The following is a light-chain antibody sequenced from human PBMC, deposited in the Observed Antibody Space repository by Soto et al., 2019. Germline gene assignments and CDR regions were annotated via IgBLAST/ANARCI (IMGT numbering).Light chain of an antibody. V-gene: IGKV3-15*01. J-gene: IGKJ1*01. CDR1: QSVSSN. CDR2: GAS. Sequence: EIVMTQSPATLSVSPGERATLSCRASQSVSSNLAWYQQKPGQAPRLLIYGASTRATGIPARFSGSGSGTEFTLTISSLQSEEFAVYYFHQYNNLPPRTFGRGTKVEIK. CDR3: HQYNNLPPRT.